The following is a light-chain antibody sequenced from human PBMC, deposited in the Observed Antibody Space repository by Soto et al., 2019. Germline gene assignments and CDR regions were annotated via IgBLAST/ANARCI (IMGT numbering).Light chain of an antibody. V-gene: IGKV1-5*03. CDR2: KAS. CDR3: QQYNGT. Sequence: IPMTQSPSTLSGSVGDRVTITCRASQTISNWLAWYQQKPGKATKLLIYKASSLESGVSSRFSGSGSGTEFTLTISSLQPDDFATYCCQQYNGTVGEGTRLEIK. CDR1: QTISNW. J-gene: IGKJ5*01.